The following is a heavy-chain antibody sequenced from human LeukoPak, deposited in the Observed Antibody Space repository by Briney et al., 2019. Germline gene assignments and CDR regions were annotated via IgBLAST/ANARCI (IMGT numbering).Heavy chain of an antibody. J-gene: IGHJ6*02. CDR2: ISNDGSNK. Sequence: QPGRSLRLSCAASGFTFSSYAMHWVRQAPGKGLEWVAVISNDGSNKYYADSVKGRFTISRDNSKNTLYLQMNSLRAEDTAVYYCARDQTVTTERYDYYYYYGMDVWGQGTTVTVSS. CDR1: GFTFSSYA. CDR3: ARDQTVTTERYDYYYYYGMDV. V-gene: IGHV3-30-3*01. D-gene: IGHD4-11*01.